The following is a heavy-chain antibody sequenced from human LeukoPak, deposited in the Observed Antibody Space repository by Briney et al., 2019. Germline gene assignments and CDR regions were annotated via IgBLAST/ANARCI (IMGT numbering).Heavy chain of an antibody. D-gene: IGHD1-14*01. CDR2: IYYSGST. V-gene: IGHV4-39*01. CDR1: GGSISSSSYY. CDR3: ARPATGFSRGWFDP. J-gene: IGHJ5*02. Sequence: SETLSLTCTVSGGSISSSSYYWGRIRQPPGKGLEWIGSIYYSGSTYYNPSLKSRVTISVDTSKNQFSLKLSSVTAADTAVYYCARPATGFSRGWFDPWGQGTLVTVSS.